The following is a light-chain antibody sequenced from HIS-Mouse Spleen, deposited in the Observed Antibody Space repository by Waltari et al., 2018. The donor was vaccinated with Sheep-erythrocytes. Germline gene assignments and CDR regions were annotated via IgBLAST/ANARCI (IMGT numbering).Light chain of an antibody. Sequence: DIQMTQSPSSLSASVGDRATITCQASQDISNYLNWYQQKPGKAPKLLIYDASNLETGVPSRFSGSGYGTDFTFTISSLQPEDIATYYCQQYDNLLTFGGGTKVEIK. CDR2: DAS. CDR1: QDISNY. CDR3: QQYDNLLT. J-gene: IGKJ4*01. V-gene: IGKV1-33*01.